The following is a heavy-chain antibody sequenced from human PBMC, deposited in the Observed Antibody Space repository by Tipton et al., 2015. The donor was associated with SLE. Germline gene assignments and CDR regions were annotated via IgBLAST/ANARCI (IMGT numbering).Heavy chain of an antibody. J-gene: IGHJ3*02. CDR3: ARLDYGSGNYYYVFDI. CDR2: IIPLTGTV. CDR1: RGTFSSDA. Sequence: QSGAEVKKPDSSVKVSCRTSRGTFSSDAISWVRRAPGQGLEWMGAIIPLTGTVDYSQKFQGRITITADESTGTAYLELSSLRSEDTAVYYCARLDYGSGNYYYVFDIWGQGTMVTVSS. D-gene: IGHD3-10*01. V-gene: IGHV1-69*01.